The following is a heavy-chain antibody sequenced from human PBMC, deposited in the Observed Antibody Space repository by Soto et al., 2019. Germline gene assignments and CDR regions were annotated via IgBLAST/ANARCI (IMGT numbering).Heavy chain of an antibody. J-gene: IGHJ4*02. V-gene: IGHV3-23*01. CDR2: ISGSDGKT. CDR3: ARWSLLDY. Sequence: GGSLTLSCAASGFSFGIYALSWDRQAPGKGLEWVSTISGSDGKTFYADSVKGRFSISRDTSQNTLYLQMNSLRADDTAIYYCARWSLLDYWGQGTLVTVYS. CDR1: GFSFGIYA. D-gene: IGHD2-21*01.